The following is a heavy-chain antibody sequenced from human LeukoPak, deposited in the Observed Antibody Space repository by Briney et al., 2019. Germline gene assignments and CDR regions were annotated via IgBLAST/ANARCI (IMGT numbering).Heavy chain of an antibody. D-gene: IGHD1-1*01. CDR1: GFTFTGYY. Sequence: ASVKVSCKASGFTFTGYYMLWVRQAPGQGLEWMGWINPDSGGSNYAQKFLGRITMTRDTSITTAYMELSRLTSDDTAVYYCTRSWNDALGYWGQGTLVTVSS. CDR2: INPDSGGS. V-gene: IGHV1-2*02. CDR3: TRSWNDALGY. J-gene: IGHJ4*02.